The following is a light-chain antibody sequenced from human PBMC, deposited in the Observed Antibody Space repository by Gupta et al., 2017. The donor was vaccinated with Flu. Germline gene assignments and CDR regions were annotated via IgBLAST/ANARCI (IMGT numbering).Light chain of an antibody. V-gene: IGKV1-5*03. J-gene: IGKJ1*01. CDR1: QNSGTW. Sequence: IQFTQSPSALSASVGDRVTITCRASQNSGTWLAWYQQKPGRAPKLLIYKVSTLDNEVPSRFSGSGFGTDFTLKISRVGPEDVATYYCKQCRPTPQTFGQGTKVEIK. CDR3: KQCRPTPQT. CDR2: KVS.